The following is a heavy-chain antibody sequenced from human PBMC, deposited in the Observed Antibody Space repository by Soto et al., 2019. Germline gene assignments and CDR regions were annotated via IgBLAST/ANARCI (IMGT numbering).Heavy chain of an antibody. Sequence: SETLSLPCAVYGGSFSACYWSWIRQPPGKGLEWIGEINHSGGTIYNPSLKSRVTISVDTYKSQFSLKLTSVPAADRAVYYCARGSLHTVDSSGFYEYWGQATPVTVS. V-gene: IGHV4-34*01. J-gene: IGHJ4*02. CDR2: INHSGGT. CDR3: ARGSLHTVDSSGFYEY. D-gene: IGHD3-22*01. CDR1: GGSFSACY.